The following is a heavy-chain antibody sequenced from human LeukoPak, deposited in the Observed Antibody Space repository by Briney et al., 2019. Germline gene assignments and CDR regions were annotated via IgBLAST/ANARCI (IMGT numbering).Heavy chain of an antibody. CDR2: ISYEGSNK. CDR1: GFTFSSYG. D-gene: IGHD1-1*01. V-gene: IGHV3-30*18. J-gene: IGHJ4*02. Sequence: AGGALRLSCAASGFTFSSYGMHWGRQAPGKGLEWVAVISYEGSNKYYAESVKGRFTISRDNSKTTLYLQMNSLRAEDTAVYYCAKGVQLERWVSEYSFDYWGQGTLVTVSP. CDR3: AKGVQLERWVSEYSFDY.